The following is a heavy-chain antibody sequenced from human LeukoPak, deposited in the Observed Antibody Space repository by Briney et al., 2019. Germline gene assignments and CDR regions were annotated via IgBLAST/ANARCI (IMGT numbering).Heavy chain of an antibody. Sequence: GGSLRLSCVASGFTLSSSWMSWVRQAPGKGLEWVANIKQDGSEKSYVESVRGRFTISRDNAKNSLYLQLNSLRAEDTALYYCARDNPPDYWGQGTLVTVSS. V-gene: IGHV3-7*03. CDR3: ARDNPPDY. CDR1: GFTLSSSW. CDR2: IKQDGSEK. J-gene: IGHJ4*02.